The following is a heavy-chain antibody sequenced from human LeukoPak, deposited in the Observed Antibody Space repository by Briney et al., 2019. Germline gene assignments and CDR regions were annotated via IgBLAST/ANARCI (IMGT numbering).Heavy chain of an antibody. J-gene: IGHJ5*02. CDR2: IYYSGST. D-gene: IGHD2-15*01. CDR1: GGSISSYY. Sequence: SETLSPTCTVSGGSISSYYWSWIRQPPGKGLEWIGYIYYSGSTNYNPSLKSRVTISVDTSKNQFSLKLSSVTAADTAVYYCARRVTGRYCSGGSCYPNWFDPWGQGTLVTVSS. CDR3: ARRVTGRYCSGGSCYPNWFDP. V-gene: IGHV4-59*08.